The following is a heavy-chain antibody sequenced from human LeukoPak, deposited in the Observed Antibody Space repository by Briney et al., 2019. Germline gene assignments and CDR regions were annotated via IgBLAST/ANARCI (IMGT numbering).Heavy chain of an antibody. V-gene: IGHV4-4*02. CDR2: IYHSGST. D-gene: IGHD5-12*01. J-gene: IGHJ4*02. CDR3: ARRRSGYEREYFDY. Sequence: PSETLSLTCAVSGGSISSSNWWSWVRQPPGKGLEWIGEIYHSGSTNYNPSLKSRVTISVDKSKNQFSLKLSSVTAADTAVYYCARRRSGYEREYFDYWGQGTLVTVSS. CDR1: GGSISSSNW.